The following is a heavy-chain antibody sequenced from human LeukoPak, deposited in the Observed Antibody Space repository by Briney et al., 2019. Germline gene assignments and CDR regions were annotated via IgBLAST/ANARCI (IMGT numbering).Heavy chain of an antibody. J-gene: IGHJ4*02. CDR2: IYYSGST. D-gene: IGHD5-18*01. CDR3: ARDEEGYGYHH. V-gene: IGHV4-39*02. CDR1: GGSISSSSYY. Sequence: SETLSLTCTVSGGSISSSSYYWGWIRQPPGKGLEWIGSIYYSGSTYYNPSLKSRVTISVDTSKNQFSLKLSSVTAADTAVYYCARDEEGYGYHHWGQGTLVTVSS.